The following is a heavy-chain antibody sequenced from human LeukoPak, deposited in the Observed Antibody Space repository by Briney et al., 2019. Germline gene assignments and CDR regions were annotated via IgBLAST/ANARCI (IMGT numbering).Heavy chain of an antibody. CDR3: ARVDNWGLDF. J-gene: IGHJ4*02. Sequence: ASVKVSCKASGYTFTGYYMHRVRRAPGQGPEWMGWINPNSGATNYAQKFQGRVTMTRDMSIITTYMELSRLRSDDTAVYYCARVDNWGLDFWGQGTQVTVSS. CDR2: INPNSGAT. D-gene: IGHD3-16*01. V-gene: IGHV1-2*02. CDR1: GYTFTGYY.